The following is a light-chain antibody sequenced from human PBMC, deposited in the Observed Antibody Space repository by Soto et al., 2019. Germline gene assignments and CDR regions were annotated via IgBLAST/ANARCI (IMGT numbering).Light chain of an antibody. CDR3: SSYAGSNTFV. CDR1: SSDVGGYNY. CDR2: EVS. J-gene: IGLJ1*01. V-gene: IGLV2-8*01. Sequence: QSALTQPPSASGSPGQSVTISCTGTSSDVGGYNYVSWYQQYPGKAPKLMIYEVSERPSGVPDRFSGSRSSNTASLTVSGLQAEDEADYYCSSYAGSNTFVFGTGTKVTV.